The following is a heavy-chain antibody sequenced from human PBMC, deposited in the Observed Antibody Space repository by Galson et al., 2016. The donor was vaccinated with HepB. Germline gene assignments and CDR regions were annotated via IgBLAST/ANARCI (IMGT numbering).Heavy chain of an antibody. CDR1: GFSLSTRGVS. J-gene: IGHJ1*01. Sequence: PALVKPTQTLTLTCTFSGFSLSTRGVSVGWIRQPPGGALEWLALIYWDDDERYSASVKSRLTVTKDAPQNRVVLTMTNMDPADTGTYFCAKGQVWGSSWYDQWFQHWGQGALITVSS. CDR2: IYWDDDE. CDR3: AKGQVWGSSWYDQWFQH. D-gene: IGHD6-13*01. V-gene: IGHV2-5*02.